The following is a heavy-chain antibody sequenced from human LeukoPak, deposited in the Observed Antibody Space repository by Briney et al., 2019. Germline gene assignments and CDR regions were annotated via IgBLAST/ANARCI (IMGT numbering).Heavy chain of an antibody. CDR2: INPNSGGT. D-gene: IGHD3-16*02. CDR3: ARAPAYYDYVWGSYREYYFDY. J-gene: IGHJ4*02. Sequence: VASVKVSCKASGYTFTGYNMHLVRQAPGQGLEWIGWINPNSGGTNYAQKFQGRVTMTRDTSISTSYIELSRLRSDDTAVYYCARAPAYYDYVWGSYREYYFDYWGQGTLVSVSS. V-gene: IGHV1-2*02. CDR1: GYTFTGYN.